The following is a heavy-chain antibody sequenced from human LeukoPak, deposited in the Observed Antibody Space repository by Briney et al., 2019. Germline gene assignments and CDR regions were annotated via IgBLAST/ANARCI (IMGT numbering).Heavy chain of an antibody. CDR3: ARDRSYYGSGSYYNPFDY. D-gene: IGHD3-10*01. CDR2: ISSSSSYI. CDR1: GFTFSSYE. Sequence: GGSLRLSCAASGFTFSSYEMNWVRQAPGKGLEWVSSISSSSSYIYYADSVKGRFTISRDNAKNSLYLQMNSLRAEDTAVYYCARDRSYYGSGSYYNPFDYWGQGTLVTVSS. J-gene: IGHJ4*02. V-gene: IGHV3-21*01.